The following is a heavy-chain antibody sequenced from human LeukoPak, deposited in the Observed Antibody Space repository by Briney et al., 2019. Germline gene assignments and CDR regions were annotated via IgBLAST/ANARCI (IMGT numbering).Heavy chain of an antibody. J-gene: IGHJ4*02. Sequence: GASVKVSCKASGFTFTSSAVQWVRQARRQRLEWIGWIVVGSGNTNYAQKFQERVTITRDMSTSTAYMELSSLRSEDTAVYYCAAGYNWNDLAGGYWGQGTLLTVSS. CDR1: GFTFTSSA. D-gene: IGHD1-1*01. V-gene: IGHV1-58*01. CDR2: IVVGSGNT. CDR3: AAGYNWNDLAGGY.